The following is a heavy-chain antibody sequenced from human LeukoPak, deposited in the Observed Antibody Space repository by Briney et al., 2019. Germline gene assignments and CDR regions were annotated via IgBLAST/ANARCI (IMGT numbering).Heavy chain of an antibody. CDR1: GGSISSYY. CDR3: ARASGSGWLVRSDAFDI. J-gene: IGHJ3*02. V-gene: IGHV4-4*07. D-gene: IGHD6-19*01. Sequence: PSETLSLTCTVSGGSISSYYWSWIRQPAGKGLKWIGRIYTSGSTNYNPSLKSRVTMSVDTSKNQFSLKLSSVTAADTAVYYCARASGSGWLVRSDAFDIWGQGTMVTVSS. CDR2: IYTSGST.